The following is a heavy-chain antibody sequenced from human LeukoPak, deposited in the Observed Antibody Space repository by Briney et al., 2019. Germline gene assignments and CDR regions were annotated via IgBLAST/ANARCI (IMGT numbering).Heavy chain of an antibody. Sequence: GGSLRLSCVVSGFXVSTYVMHWVRQAPGEGLVWVSRINHDGSDISYADSVEGRSTISRDNAKNTLYLQMNSLRADDTAVYYCVRDSNFKIDYWGQGTLVTVSS. D-gene: IGHD5-24*01. CDR1: GFXVSTYV. V-gene: IGHV3-74*01. CDR2: INHDGSDI. CDR3: VRDSNFKIDY. J-gene: IGHJ4*02.